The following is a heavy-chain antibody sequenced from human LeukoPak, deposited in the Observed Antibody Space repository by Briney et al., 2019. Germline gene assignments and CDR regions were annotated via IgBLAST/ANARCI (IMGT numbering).Heavy chain of an antibody. V-gene: IGHV1-18*01. J-gene: IGHJ6*03. CDR1: GYTFTSYG. Sequence: ASVKVSCKASGYTFTSYGISWVRQAPGQGLEWMGWISAYNGNTNYAQKLQGRVTMTTDTSTSTAYMELRSLRSDDTAVYYCAREYYYDSSGYPYYYYMDVWGKGTTVTVSS. CDR3: AREYYYDSSGYPYYYYMDV. D-gene: IGHD3-22*01. CDR2: ISAYNGNT.